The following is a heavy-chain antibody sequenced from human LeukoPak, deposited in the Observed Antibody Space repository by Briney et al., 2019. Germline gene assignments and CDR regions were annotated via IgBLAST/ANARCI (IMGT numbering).Heavy chain of an antibody. V-gene: IGHV3-30*04. Sequence: GGSLRLSCAASGFTFSSYAMHWVRQAPGKGLEWVAVISYDGSNKYYADSVKGRFTISRDNSKNTLYLQMNSLRAEDTAVYYCAKDRGRHYDYVWGSYRYPQYLDYWGQETLVTVSS. CDR1: GFTFSSYA. CDR3: AKDRGRHYDYVWGSYRYPQYLDY. CDR2: ISYDGSNK. D-gene: IGHD3-16*02. J-gene: IGHJ4*02.